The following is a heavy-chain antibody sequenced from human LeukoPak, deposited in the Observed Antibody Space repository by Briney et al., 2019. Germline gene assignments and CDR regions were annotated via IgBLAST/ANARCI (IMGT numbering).Heavy chain of an antibody. CDR1: GFTFSSYA. V-gene: IGHV3-11*06. D-gene: IGHD6-13*01. CDR2: ISSSSSYT. CDR3: ARPGIAAAGRQGYFDL. J-gene: IGHJ2*01. Sequence: GGSLRLSCAASGFTFSSYAMSWIRQAPGKGRERVSYISSSSSYTNYADSVKGRFTISRDNAKNSLYLQMNSLRAEDTAVYYCARPGIAAAGRQGYFDLWGRGTLVTVSS.